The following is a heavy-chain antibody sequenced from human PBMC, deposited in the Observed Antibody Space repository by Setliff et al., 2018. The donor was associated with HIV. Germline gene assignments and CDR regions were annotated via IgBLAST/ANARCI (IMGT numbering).Heavy chain of an antibody. Sequence: ASVKVSCKASGYTFTSYGISWVRQAPGQGLEWMGWISAYNGNTNYAQKLQGRVTMTTDTSTSTAYMELRSLRSDDTAVYYCARGVESCSSSCQVYWGQGTLVTVSS. CDR1: GYTFTSYG. CDR3: ARGVESCSSSCQVY. D-gene: IGHD6-13*01. J-gene: IGHJ4*02. CDR2: ISAYNGNT. V-gene: IGHV1-18*01.